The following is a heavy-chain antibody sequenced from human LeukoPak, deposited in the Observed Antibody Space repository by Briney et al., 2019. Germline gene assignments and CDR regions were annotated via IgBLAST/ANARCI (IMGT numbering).Heavy chain of an antibody. J-gene: IGHJ4*02. CDR1: EFSVGSSY. Sequence: PGGSLRLSCAASEFSVGSSYMTWVRQAPGKGLEWVSLIYSGGSTYYADSVKGRFTVSRDNSKNTVYLQMNSLRAEDTAVYYCARDQRGDYDYWGQGTLVTVSS. CDR3: ARDQRGDYDY. V-gene: IGHV3-66*01. CDR2: IYSGGST.